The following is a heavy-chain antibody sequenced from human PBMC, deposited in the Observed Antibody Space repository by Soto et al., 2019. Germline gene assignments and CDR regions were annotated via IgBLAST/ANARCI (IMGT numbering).Heavy chain of an antibody. D-gene: IGHD6-19*01. J-gene: IGHJ4*02. V-gene: IGHV4-39*01. CDR1: GGSISSSSYY. CDR3: AGGIAVAGNVDY. CDR2: IYYSGST. Sequence: QLQLQESGPGLVKPSETLSLTCTVSGGSISSSSYYWGWIRQPPGKGLEWIGRIYYSGSTYYNPSLKSRVTISVDTSKNQFSLKLSSVTAADTAVYYCAGGIAVAGNVDYWGQGTLVTVSS.